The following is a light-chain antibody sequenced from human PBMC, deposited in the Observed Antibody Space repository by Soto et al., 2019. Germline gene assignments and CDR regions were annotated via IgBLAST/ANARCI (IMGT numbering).Light chain of an antibody. Sequence: QSALTQPPSASGSPGQSVTISCTGTSSDVGGYYYVSWYQQHPGKAPKLMIYEVSKRPSGVPDRFSGSKSGNTASLTVSGLQAEAEDDYYCSSRAGNNNHVFGAGTKVTVL. CDR1: SSDVGGYYY. CDR3: SSRAGNNNHV. V-gene: IGLV2-8*01. J-gene: IGLJ1*01. CDR2: EVS.